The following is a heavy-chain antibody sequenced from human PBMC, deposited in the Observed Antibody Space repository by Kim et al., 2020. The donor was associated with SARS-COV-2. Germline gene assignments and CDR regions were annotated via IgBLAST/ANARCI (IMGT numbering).Heavy chain of an antibody. CDR3: AREESPVVAARGYFDY. Sequence: SVKVSCKASGGTFSSYAISWVRQAPGQGLEWMGGIIPIFGTANYAQKFQGRVTITADESTSTAYMELSSLRSEDTAVYYCAREESPVVAARGYFDYWGQGTLVTVSS. CDR2: IIPIFGTA. V-gene: IGHV1-69*13. J-gene: IGHJ4*02. D-gene: IGHD2-15*01. CDR1: GGTFSSYA.